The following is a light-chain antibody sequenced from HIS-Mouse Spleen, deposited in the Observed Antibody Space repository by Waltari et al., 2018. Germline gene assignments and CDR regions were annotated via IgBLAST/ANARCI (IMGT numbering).Light chain of an antibody. CDR1: ALPKKY. Sequence: YELTQPPPVSVSPGQTARITCSGDALPKKYTYWYQQKSGQAPVLVIDEDSKRPSGIPERFSGSSSGTMATLTISGAQVEDEADYYCYSTDSSGNHRVFGGGTKLTVL. CDR2: EDS. CDR3: YSTDSSGNHRV. V-gene: IGLV3-10*01. J-gene: IGLJ2*01.